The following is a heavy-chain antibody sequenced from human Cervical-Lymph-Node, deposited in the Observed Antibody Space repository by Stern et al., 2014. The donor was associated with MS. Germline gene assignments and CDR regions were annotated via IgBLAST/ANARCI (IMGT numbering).Heavy chain of an antibody. CDR2: IHPADSDT. Sequence: VQLVESGAEVKKPGESLKISCRTSGYTFSNFWIGWVRQMPGKGLEWMGVIHPADSDTTYRPSFQGQVTISADESISTAYLQWRSLKASDTAMYYCVRRRDSAGYDTFDLWGQGTMLIVSS. CDR3: VRRRDSAGYDTFDL. V-gene: IGHV5-51*01. D-gene: IGHD3-22*01. J-gene: IGHJ3*01. CDR1: GYTFSNFW.